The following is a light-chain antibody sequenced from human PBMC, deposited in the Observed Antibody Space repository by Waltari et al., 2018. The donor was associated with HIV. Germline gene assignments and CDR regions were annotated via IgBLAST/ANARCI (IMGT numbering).Light chain of an antibody. Sequence: DIQMTQSPSSLSASVGDRVTITCRASQSISSYLNWYQQKPGKAPKLLIYAASSLQSGVPSRFSGSGSGTDFTLTISSLQPEDCATYYCQQSSSFGQGTKVEIK. CDR3: QQSSS. CDR1: QSISSY. V-gene: IGKV1-39*01. CDR2: AAS. J-gene: IGKJ1*01.